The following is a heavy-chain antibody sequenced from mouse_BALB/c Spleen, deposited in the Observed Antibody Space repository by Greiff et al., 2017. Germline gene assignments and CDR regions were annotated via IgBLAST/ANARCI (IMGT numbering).Heavy chain of an antibody. D-gene: IGHD1-1*02. Sequence: EVKLVESGGGLVQPGGSRKLSCAASGFTFSDYGMAWVRQAPGKGPEWVAFISNLAYSIYYADTVTGRFTISRENAKNTLYLEMSSLRSEDTAMYYCARDYGYYAMDYWGQGTSVTVSS. V-gene: IGHV5-15*02. CDR2: ISNLAYSI. CDR3: ARDYGYYAMDY. J-gene: IGHJ4*01. CDR1: GFTFSDYG.